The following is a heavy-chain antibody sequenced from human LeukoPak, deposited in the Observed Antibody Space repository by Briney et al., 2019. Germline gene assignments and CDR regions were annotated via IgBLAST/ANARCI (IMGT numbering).Heavy chain of an antibody. CDR2: ISSSSSTI. CDR1: GFTFSSYS. J-gene: IGHJ4*02. CDR3: ARQGIRGGIDY. Sequence: GGSLRLSCAASGFTFSSYSMNWVRQAPGKGLEWVSYISSSSSTIYYADSVKGRFTISRDNAKNSLYLQMNSLRAKDTAVYYCARQGIRGGIDYWGQGTLVTVSS. V-gene: IGHV3-48*01. D-gene: IGHD3-10*01.